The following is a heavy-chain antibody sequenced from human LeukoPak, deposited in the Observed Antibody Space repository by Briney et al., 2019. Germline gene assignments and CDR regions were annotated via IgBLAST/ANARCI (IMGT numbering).Heavy chain of an antibody. V-gene: IGHV4-39*01. J-gene: IGHJ4*02. CDR1: GGSISSSSYF. Sequence: SETLSLTCTVSGGSISSSSYFWGWIRQPPGKGLEWIGYIYYGENTYYNPSLKSRVTISIDTSKNQFYLKLSSLTAADTAVYYCARRDDSSGYHKIFDYWGPGTLVTVSS. CDR3: ARRDDSSGYHKIFDY. CDR2: IYYGENT. D-gene: IGHD3-22*01.